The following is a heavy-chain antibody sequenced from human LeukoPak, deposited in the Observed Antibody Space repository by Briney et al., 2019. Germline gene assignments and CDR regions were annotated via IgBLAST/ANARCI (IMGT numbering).Heavy chain of an antibody. V-gene: IGHV4-39*07. CDR3: ARRKDFYSYYFDY. CDR2: IYYSGST. D-gene: IGHD2-15*01. Sequence: SETLSLTCTVSGGSISSSSYYWGWIRQPPGKGLEWIGSIYYSGSTYYNPSLKSRVTISVDTSKNQFSLKLSSVTAADTAVYYCARRKDFYSYYFDYWGQGTLVTVSS. J-gene: IGHJ4*02. CDR1: GGSISSSSYY.